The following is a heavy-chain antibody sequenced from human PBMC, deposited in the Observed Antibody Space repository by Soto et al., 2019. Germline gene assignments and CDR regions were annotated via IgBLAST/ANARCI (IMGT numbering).Heavy chain of an antibody. Sequence: GGYLRLSSVSSVFTFSNYAMHWVRQAPGKGLGWVAVISSDGSEKYYLDSVRDRFTISRDNSKNTLYLQMNNLRPEDTAMYYCANSWTTLTTGFDFWGQGALVTVSS. J-gene: IGHJ4*02. CDR3: ANSWTTLTTGFDF. CDR2: ISSDGSEK. D-gene: IGHD4-17*01. CDR1: VFTFSNYA. V-gene: IGHV3-30*18.